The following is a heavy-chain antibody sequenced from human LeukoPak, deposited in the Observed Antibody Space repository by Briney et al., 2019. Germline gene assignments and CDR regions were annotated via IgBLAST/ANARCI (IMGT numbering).Heavy chain of an antibody. CDR3: ARIRLDYDILTGYYKGYYYYGMDV. CDR1: GFSLSTSGMC. Sequence: SGPALVKPTQTLTLTCTFSGFSLSTSGMCVSWIRQPPGKALEWLALIDWDDDKYYSTSLKTRLTISKDTSKHQVVLTMTNMDPVDTATYYCARIRLDYDILTGYYKGYYYYGMDVWGQGTTVTVSS. J-gene: IGHJ6*02. V-gene: IGHV2-70*01. CDR2: IDWDDDK. D-gene: IGHD3-9*01.